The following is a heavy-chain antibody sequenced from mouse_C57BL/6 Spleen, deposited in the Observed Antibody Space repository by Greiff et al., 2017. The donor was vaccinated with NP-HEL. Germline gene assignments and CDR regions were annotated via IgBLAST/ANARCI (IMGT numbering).Heavy chain of an antibody. CDR1: GYTFTSYW. CDR3: ARSYYDYDGDYFDY. CDR2: IYPGSGST. D-gene: IGHD2-4*01. V-gene: IGHV1-55*01. Sequence: VQLQQSGAELVKPGASVKMSCKASGYTFTSYWITWVKQRPGQGLEWIGDIYPGSGSTNYNEKFKSKATLTVDKSSSTAYMQLSSLTSEDSAVYYCARSYYDYDGDYFDYWGQGTTLTVSS. J-gene: IGHJ2*01.